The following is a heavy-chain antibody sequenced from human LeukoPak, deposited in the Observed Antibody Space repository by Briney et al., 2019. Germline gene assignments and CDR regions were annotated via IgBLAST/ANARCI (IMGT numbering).Heavy chain of an antibody. CDR3: ARGMGDYYASGIDY. CDR1: GDSIGTYF. J-gene: IGHJ4*02. Sequence: PSETLSLTCSVSGDSIGTYFWSWIRQPPGKGLEWVGYIHYTGNTNYNPSLNSRVTISLDTSKNQFSLKLSSVTAADTAVYYCARGMGDYYASGIDYWGQGTLVTVSS. CDR2: IHYTGNT. V-gene: IGHV4-59*01. D-gene: IGHD3-10*01.